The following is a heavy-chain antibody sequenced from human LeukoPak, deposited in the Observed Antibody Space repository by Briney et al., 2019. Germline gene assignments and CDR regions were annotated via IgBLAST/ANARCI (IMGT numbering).Heavy chain of an antibody. D-gene: IGHD3-9*01. Sequence: PGGSLRLSCGASGFSFSTYEINWVRQAPGKGLEWVSYISVSGSTRYYVDSVKGRFTISRDNSKNILYLQMNSLRPEDTAVYYCAKDLGTEYNIFDYWGQGTLVTVSS. CDR3: AKDLGTEYNIFDY. J-gene: IGHJ4*02. CDR1: GFSFSTYE. V-gene: IGHV3-48*03. CDR2: ISVSGSTR.